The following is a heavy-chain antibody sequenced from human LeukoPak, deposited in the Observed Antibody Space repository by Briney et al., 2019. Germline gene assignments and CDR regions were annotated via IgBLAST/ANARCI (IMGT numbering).Heavy chain of an antibody. CDR1: GGSFSGYY. V-gene: IGHV4-34*01. D-gene: IGHD3-22*01. Sequence: SETLSLTCAVYGGSFSGYYWSWIRQPPGKGLEWFGEINHSGSTNYNPSLKSRVTISVDTSKNQFSLKLSSVTAADTAVYYCARVYVKRGLYYYDSSGYHHFDYWGQGTLVTVSS. J-gene: IGHJ4*02. CDR2: INHSGST. CDR3: ARVYVKRGLYYYDSSGYHHFDY.